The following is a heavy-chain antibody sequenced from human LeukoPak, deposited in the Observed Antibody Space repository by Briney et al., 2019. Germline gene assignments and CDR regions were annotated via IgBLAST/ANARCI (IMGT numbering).Heavy chain of an antibody. J-gene: IGHJ4*02. CDR1: GFTFNSYA. V-gene: IGHV3-23*01. Sequence: PGGSLRLSCAASGFTFNSYAMSWVRQAPGKGLEWVSGISVTASKRHYADSVKGRFTISRDNSKNTLYLQMKSLRAEDTALYYCAKDSRAYCTSSSCFDFDFWGQGTLVTVSP. CDR3: AKDSRAYCTSSSCFDFDF. D-gene: IGHD2-15*01. CDR2: ISVTASKR.